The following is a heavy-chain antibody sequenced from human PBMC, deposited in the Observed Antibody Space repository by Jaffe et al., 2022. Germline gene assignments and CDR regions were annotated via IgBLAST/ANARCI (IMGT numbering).Heavy chain of an antibody. V-gene: IGHV4-61*02. CDR2: IYTSGST. J-gene: IGHJ6*03. Sequence: QVQLQESGPGLVKPSQTLSLTCTVSGGSISSGSYYWSWIRQPAGKGLEWIGRIYTSGSTNYNPSLKSRVTISVDTSKNQFSLKLSSVTAADTAVYYCARVGYSYGYGFRNYYYYMDVWGKGTTVTVSS. CDR3: ARVGYSYGYGFRNYYYYMDV. D-gene: IGHD5-18*01. CDR1: GGSISSGSYY.